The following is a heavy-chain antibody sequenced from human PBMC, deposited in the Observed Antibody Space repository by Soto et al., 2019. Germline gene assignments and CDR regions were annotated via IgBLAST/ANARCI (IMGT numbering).Heavy chain of an antibody. CDR2: INPNSGGT. V-gene: IGHV1-2*04. CDR1: GDTFTGYD. Sequence: ASVKVSCKASGDTFTGYDMHCVRQAPEQGLEWMGWINPNSGGTNYAQKFQGWVTMTRDTSISTAYMELSRLRSDDTAVYYCARAVCSGGSCSSYYYYGMDVWGQGTTVTVS. CDR3: ARAVCSGGSCSSYYYYGMDV. D-gene: IGHD2-15*01. J-gene: IGHJ6*02.